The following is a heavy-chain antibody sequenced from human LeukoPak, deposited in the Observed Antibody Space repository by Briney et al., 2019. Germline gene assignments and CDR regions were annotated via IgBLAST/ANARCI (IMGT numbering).Heavy chain of an antibody. D-gene: IGHD4-23*01. CDR1: GFTVSSNY. Sequence: GGPLRLSCAASGFTVSSNYMSWVRQAPGKGLEWVSVIYSGGSTYYADSVKGRFTISRDNSKNTLYLQMNSLRAEDTAVYYCAREVPAGGFDYWGQGTLVTVSS. CDR3: AREVPAGGFDY. V-gene: IGHV3-53*01. J-gene: IGHJ4*02. CDR2: IYSGGST.